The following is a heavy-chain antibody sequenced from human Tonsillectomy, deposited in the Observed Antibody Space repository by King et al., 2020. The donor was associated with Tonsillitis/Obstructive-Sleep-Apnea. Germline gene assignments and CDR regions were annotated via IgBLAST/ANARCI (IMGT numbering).Heavy chain of an antibody. CDR3: TTDVGAARPRVAFDI. J-gene: IGHJ3*02. CDR1: GFTFSNAW. Sequence: VQLVESGGGLVKPGGSLRLSCAASGFTFSNAWMSWVRQAPGKGLEWVGRIKSKTDGGTTDYAAPVQGRSTITRDASKNTLYLQMNSLKTVDTAVYYCTTDVGAARPRVAFDIWGQGTMVTVSS. D-gene: IGHD6-6*01. V-gene: IGHV3-15*01. CDR2: IKSKTDGGTT.